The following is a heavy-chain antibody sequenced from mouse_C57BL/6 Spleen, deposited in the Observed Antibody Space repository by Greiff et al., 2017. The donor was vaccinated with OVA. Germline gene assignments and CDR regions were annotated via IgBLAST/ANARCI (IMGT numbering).Heavy chain of an antibody. J-gene: IGHJ1*03. CDR3: AREGIYYYGSIDWYFDV. CDR2: ISYDGSN. V-gene: IGHV3-6*01. Sequence: VQLQQSGPGLVKPSQSLSLTCSVTGYSITSGYYWNWIRQFPGNKLEWMGYISYDGSNNYNPSLKNRISITRDTSKNQFFLKLNSVTTEDTATYYCAREGIYYYGSIDWYFDVWGTGTTVTVSS. D-gene: IGHD1-1*01. CDR1: GYSITSGYY.